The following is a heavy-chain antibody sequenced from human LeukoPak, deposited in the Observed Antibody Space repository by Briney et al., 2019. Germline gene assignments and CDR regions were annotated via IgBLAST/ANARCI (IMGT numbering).Heavy chain of an antibody. Sequence: ASVTVSFTSSGSTFTIYYMYWVRHPPGQGLEWMGWINPNSGDTNYAQKFQGRVSMTRDTSISTAYMDLSGPTSDGTALYCCARGLGWDSGTYLGAWGQGTLVTVSS. V-gene: IGHV1-2*02. J-gene: IGHJ5*02. CDR3: ARGLGWDSGTYLGA. CDR2: INPNSGDT. CDR1: GSTFTIYY. D-gene: IGHD1-26*01.